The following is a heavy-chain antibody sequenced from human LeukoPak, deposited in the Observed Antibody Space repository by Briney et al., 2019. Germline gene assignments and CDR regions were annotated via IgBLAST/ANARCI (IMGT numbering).Heavy chain of an antibody. Sequence: SETLSLTCTVSGGSISSGGYYWSWIRQLPGKGLEWIGYIYYSGSTYYNPSLESRVTISVDTSKNQFSLKLRSVTAADTAVYYCARASYDSSGYWLFDYWGQGTLVTVSS. CDR1: GGSISSGGYY. J-gene: IGHJ4*02. D-gene: IGHD3-22*01. CDR3: ARASYDSSGYWLFDY. V-gene: IGHV4-31*03. CDR2: IYYSGST.